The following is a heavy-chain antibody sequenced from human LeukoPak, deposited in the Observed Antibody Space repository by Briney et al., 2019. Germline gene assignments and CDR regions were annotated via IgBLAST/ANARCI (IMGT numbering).Heavy chain of an antibody. CDR1: VYTLTELS. Sequence: ASVKVACKVSVYTLTELSMHWVRQAPGKGLEWMGGFDPEDGETIYAQKFQGRVTMTEDTSTDTAYMELSSLRSEDTAVYYCATANKWELPPNFDYWGQGTLVTVSS. V-gene: IGHV1-24*01. D-gene: IGHD1-26*01. CDR2: FDPEDGET. J-gene: IGHJ4*02. CDR3: ATANKWELPPNFDY.